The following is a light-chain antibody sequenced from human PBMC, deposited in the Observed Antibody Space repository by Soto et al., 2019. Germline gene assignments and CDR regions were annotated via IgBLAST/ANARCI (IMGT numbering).Light chain of an antibody. CDR3: QQRRDWLT. Sequence: EIVLTQSPATLSLSPGERATLSCRASQSVSTALAWYQQKPGQAPRLLIYDASIRATGIPARFSGSGSGTDFPLTISSLQPEDFAVYYCQQRRDWLTFGGGTKVEIK. CDR1: QSVSTA. V-gene: IGKV3-11*01. J-gene: IGKJ4*01. CDR2: DAS.